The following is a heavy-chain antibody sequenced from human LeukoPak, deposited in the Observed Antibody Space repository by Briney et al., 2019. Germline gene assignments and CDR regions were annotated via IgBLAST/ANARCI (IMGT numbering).Heavy chain of an antibody. V-gene: IGHV3-48*03. CDR2: ISSSGSTI. Sequence: GVSLRLSCAASGFTFSNYEMNWVGQGPGKGREWLSYISSSGSTIYYADSVKGRFTITRDNAKNSSYLKMSSLRGEDTAVYYCASGILTGYYRGDAFDIWGQGTMVTVSS. J-gene: IGHJ3*02. D-gene: IGHD3-9*01. CDR1: GFTFSNYE. CDR3: ASGILTGYYRGDAFDI.